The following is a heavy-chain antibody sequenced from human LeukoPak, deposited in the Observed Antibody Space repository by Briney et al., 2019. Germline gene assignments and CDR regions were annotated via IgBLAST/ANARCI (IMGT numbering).Heavy chain of an antibody. D-gene: IGHD2-2*01. CDR3: AKDRGMAYCSSTSCYGPNYFDY. V-gene: IGHV3-23*01. CDR2: ISGSGGST. CDR1: GFTFSSYA. J-gene: IGHJ4*02. Sequence: GGSLRLSCAAPGFTFSSYAMSWVRQAPGKGLEWVSAISGSGGSTYYADSVKGRFTISRDNSKNTLYLQMNSLRAEDTAVYYCAKDRGMAYCSSTSCYGPNYFDYWGQGTLVTVSS.